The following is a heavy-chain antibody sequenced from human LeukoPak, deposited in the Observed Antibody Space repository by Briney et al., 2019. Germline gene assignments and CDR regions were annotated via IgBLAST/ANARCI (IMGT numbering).Heavy chain of an antibody. CDR3: AREGTSQLANAFDI. V-gene: IGHV1-2*02. CDR2: INPNSGGT. CDR1: GYTFTGYY. Sequence: ASVKVSCKASGYTFTGYYMHWVRQAPGRGLEWMGWINPNSGGTNYAQKFQGRVTMTRDTSISTAYMELSRLRSDDTAVYYCAREGTSQLANAFDIWGQGTMVTVSS. J-gene: IGHJ3*02. D-gene: IGHD2-2*01.